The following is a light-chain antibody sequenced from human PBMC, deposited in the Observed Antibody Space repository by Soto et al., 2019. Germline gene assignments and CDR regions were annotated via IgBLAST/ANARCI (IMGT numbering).Light chain of an antibody. J-gene: IGLJ1*01. Sequence: QSVLTQPPSASGTPGQRVTISCSGSSSSIGSYTVNWYQQLPGTAPKLLIYSNNQRPSGVPDRFSGSKSGTSASLAISGPQSEDEADYYCAAWDDSLNGYVFGTGTKVTVL. CDR2: SNN. CDR1: SSSIGSYT. V-gene: IGLV1-44*01. CDR3: AAWDDSLNGYV.